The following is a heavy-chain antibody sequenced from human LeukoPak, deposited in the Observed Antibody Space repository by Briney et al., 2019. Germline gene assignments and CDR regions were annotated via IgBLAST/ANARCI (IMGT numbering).Heavy chain of an antibody. Sequence: PGRSLRLSCAASGFTFSSYGMHWVRQAPGKGLEWVAVTWYDGSNKYYADSVKGRFTISRDNSKNTLYLQMNSLRAEDTAVYSCARGNYGDYPGAFDIWGQGTMVTVSS. CDR2: TWYDGSNK. CDR1: GFTFSSYG. V-gene: IGHV3-33*01. CDR3: ARGNYGDYPGAFDI. D-gene: IGHD4-17*01. J-gene: IGHJ3*02.